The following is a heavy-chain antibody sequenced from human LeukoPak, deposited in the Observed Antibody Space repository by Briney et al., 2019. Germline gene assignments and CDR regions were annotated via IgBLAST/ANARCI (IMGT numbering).Heavy chain of an antibody. CDR3: ARDLYYLFDY. D-gene: IGHD3-10*01. J-gene: IGHJ4*02. Sequence: GGSLRLSCSTSGFXFINFGIHWVRQAPGKGLEWVAVIWSDGSNKYYADSVKGRFTISRDDSKNTVYLQMNSLRAEDTAVYYCARDLYYLFDYWGQGTLVTVSS. V-gene: IGHV3-33*01. CDR2: IWSDGSNK. CDR1: GFXFINFG.